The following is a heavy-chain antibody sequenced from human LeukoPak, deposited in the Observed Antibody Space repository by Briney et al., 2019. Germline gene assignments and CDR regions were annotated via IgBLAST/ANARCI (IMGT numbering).Heavy chain of an antibody. J-gene: IGHJ4*02. CDR1: GFTFSSYA. CDR2: IKQDGSEK. D-gene: IGHD5-18*01. V-gene: IGHV3-7*01. Sequence: RGSLRLSCAASGFTFSSYAMNWVRQAPGKGLEWVANIKQDGSEKYYVDSVKGRFTISRDNAKSSLYLQMNSLRDEDTAVYHCARDRRGYSFFWGRGTLVTVSS. CDR3: ARDRRGYSFF.